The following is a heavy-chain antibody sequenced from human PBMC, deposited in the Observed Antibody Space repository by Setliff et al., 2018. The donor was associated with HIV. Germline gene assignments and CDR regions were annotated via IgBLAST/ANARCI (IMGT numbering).Heavy chain of an antibody. V-gene: IGHV4-4*02. Sequence: SETLSLTCNVSGDSVSGSNWWTWVRRSPQKGLEWIGEVYHSGATNYNPSLKSRVTISVDTSKNQFSLKLSSVTAADTAVYYCARDGPQTYGDYERYYFDYWGQGTLVTVSS. D-gene: IGHD4-17*01. J-gene: IGHJ4*02. CDR2: VYHSGAT. CDR1: GDSVSGSNW. CDR3: ARDGPQTYGDYERYYFDY.